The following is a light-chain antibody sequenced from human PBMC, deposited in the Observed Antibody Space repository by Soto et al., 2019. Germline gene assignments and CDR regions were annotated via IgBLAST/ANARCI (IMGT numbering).Light chain of an antibody. CDR1: SSDVGSYNL. V-gene: IGLV2-23*01. Sequence: QSALTQPASVSGSPGQSITISCTGTSSDVGSYNLVSWYQQHPGKAPKLMIYEGSKRPSGVSNRFSGSKSGNTASLTISGLQAGDEADYYCCAYAGSSTPWIGGGTKLTVL. CDR2: EGS. J-gene: IGLJ2*01. CDR3: CAYAGSSTPW.